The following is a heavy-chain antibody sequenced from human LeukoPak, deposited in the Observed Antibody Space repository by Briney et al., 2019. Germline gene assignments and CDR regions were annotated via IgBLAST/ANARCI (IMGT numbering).Heavy chain of an antibody. CDR3: ATGTTSDFDY. J-gene: IGHJ4*02. D-gene: IGHD4-11*01. Sequence: ASVKVSCKASGYTFTGYYMHWVRQAPGQGLEWMGWISAYNGNTNYAQKLQGRVTMTTDTSTSTAYMELRSLRSDDTAVYYCATGTTSDFDYWGQGTLVTVSS. V-gene: IGHV1-18*04. CDR1: GYTFTGYY. CDR2: ISAYNGNT.